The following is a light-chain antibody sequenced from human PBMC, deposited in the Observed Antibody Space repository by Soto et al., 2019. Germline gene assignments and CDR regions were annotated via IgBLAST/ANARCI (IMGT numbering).Light chain of an antibody. Sequence: DIQMTQSPSTLSASVGDRVIMTCRASQSISSWLAWYQQKPGKAPKLLIYDTSSLESGVPSRFSGSGSGTEFTLTISSLQPDDFATYYCQQYNGYSGTFGQGTKVEIK. CDR2: DTS. CDR3: QQYNGYSGT. CDR1: QSISSW. V-gene: IGKV1-5*01. J-gene: IGKJ1*01.